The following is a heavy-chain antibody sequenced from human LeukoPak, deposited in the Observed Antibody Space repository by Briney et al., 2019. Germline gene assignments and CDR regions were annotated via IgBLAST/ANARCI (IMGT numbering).Heavy chain of an antibody. CDR2: ISGGGSTT. D-gene: IGHD6-13*01. J-gene: IGHJ4*02. CDR1: GFTFSNYA. Sequence: GGSLRLSCVVSGFTFSNYAMSWVRQAPGKGLEWVSVISGGGSTTYYADSVKGRFTISRDNSKNTLYLQMNGLRADDTAIYYCAKVSIAAADTLRNYDYWGQGTLVTVSS. V-gene: IGHV3-23*01. CDR3: AKVSIAAADTLRNYDY.